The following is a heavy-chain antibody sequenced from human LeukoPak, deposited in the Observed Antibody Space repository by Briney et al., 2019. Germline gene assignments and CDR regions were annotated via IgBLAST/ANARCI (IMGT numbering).Heavy chain of an antibody. D-gene: IGHD5-18*01. CDR1: GYTFTSYA. J-gene: IGHJ4*02. CDR3: ARDSNRLPWVDTAMVTDY. CDR2: INTNTGNP. Sequence: ASVKVSCKASGYTFTSYAMNWVRQAPGQGLEWMGWINTNTGNPTYAQGFTGRFVFSLDTSVSTAYLQISSLKAEDTAVYYCARDSNRLPWVDTAMVTDYWGQGTLVTVSS. V-gene: IGHV7-4-1*02.